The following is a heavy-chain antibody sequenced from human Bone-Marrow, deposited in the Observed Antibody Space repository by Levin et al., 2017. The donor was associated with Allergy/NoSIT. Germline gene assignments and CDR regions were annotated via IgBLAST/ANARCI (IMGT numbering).Heavy chain of an antibody. CDR1: GGTFSGYA. J-gene: IGHJ6*02. CDR2: IIPMFGTT. Sequence: KRGESLKISCRASGGTFSGYAFSWVRQAPGQGLEWMGGIIPMFGTTNYAQKFQGRVTITADESTSTIYMALSSLRSEDTAFYYCARDGYGSSYYQREYGMDVWGQGTTVTVSS. V-gene: IGHV1-69*01. CDR3: ARDGYGSSYYQREYGMDV. D-gene: IGHD6-13*01.